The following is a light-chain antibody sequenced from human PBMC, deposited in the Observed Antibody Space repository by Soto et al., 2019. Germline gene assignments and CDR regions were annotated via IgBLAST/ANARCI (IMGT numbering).Light chain of an antibody. J-gene: IGLJ2*01. CDR2: EVS. CDR3: TSYTSSTLVV. Sequence: QSVLTQPASVSGSPGQSITISCTGTSSDVGGYNYVSWYQQHPGKAPKLMIYEVSNRPSGVSNRFSGSKSGNTASLTISGRQADDEADYYCTSYTSSTLVVFGGGTKVTVL. CDR1: SSDVGGYNY. V-gene: IGLV2-14*01.